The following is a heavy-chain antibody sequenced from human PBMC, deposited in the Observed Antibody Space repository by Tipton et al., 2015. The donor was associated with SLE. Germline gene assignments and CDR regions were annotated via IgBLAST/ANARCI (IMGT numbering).Heavy chain of an antibody. J-gene: IGHJ4*02. CDR2: TYYSGNT. D-gene: IGHD6-6*01. CDR1: GGSISSGGYY. Sequence: LRLSCTVSGGSISSGGYYWSWIRQHPGKGLEWIGYTYYSGNTYYNPSLKSRVTISVDTSENQFSLKLSSVTAADTAVYYCERGRGSSSAGHYWGQGTLVTVSS. CDR3: ERGRGSSSAGHY. V-gene: IGHV4-31*02.